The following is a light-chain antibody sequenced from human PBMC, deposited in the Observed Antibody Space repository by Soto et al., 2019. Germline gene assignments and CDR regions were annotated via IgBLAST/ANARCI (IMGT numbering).Light chain of an antibody. CDR1: QSVSSN. J-gene: IGKJ1*01. V-gene: IGKV3-15*01. Sequence: ELVMTQSPATLSVSPGERATLSCRASQSVSSNLAWYQQKPGQAPRLLIYGASTRATGIPARFSGSGSGTEFTLTISSLQSEDVAVYYCQQYNNWPPAFGQGTKVEIK. CDR3: QQYNNWPPA. CDR2: GAS.